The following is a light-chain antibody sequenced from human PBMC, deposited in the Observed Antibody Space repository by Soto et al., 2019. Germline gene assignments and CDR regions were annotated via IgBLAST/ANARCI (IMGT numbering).Light chain of an antibody. J-gene: IGKJ1*01. CDR1: QSISSW. CDR2: DAS. V-gene: IGKV1-5*01. Sequence: DIQMTQSPSTLSASVGDTVIITCRASQSISSWLAWYQQKPGKVPNLLAHDASNLESGVPSRFSGGGSGTEFTLTISSLQPDDFATYYCQQYQSYWTFGQGTKVDIK. CDR3: QQYQSYWT.